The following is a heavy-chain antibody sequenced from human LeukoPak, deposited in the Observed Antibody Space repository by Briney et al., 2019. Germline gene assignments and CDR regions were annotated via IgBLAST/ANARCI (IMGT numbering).Heavy chain of an antibody. Sequence: GGSLRLSCAASGFTFSSYGMHWVRQAPGKGLEWVAVISYDGSNKYYADSVKGRFTISRDNSKNTLYLQMNSLRAEDTAVYYCAKDAGSFDHWGQGTLVTVSS. CDR3: AKDAGSFDH. J-gene: IGHJ4*02. V-gene: IGHV3-30*18. CDR2: ISYDGSNK. CDR1: GFTFSSYG.